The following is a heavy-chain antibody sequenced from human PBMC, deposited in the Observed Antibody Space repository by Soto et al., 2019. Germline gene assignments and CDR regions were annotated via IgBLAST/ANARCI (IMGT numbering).Heavy chain of an antibody. D-gene: IGHD6-13*01. CDR3: ASGAPTPGIAAAAKSWGLWFDP. CDR2: IYYSGST. Sequence: QVQLQESGPGLVKPSETLSLTCTVSGGSISSYYWSWIRQPPGKGLEWIGYIYYSGSTNYNPSLKRRVTISVDTSKNQFSLKLSSVTAADTAVYYYASGAPTPGIAAAAKSWGLWFDPWGQGTLVTVSS. CDR1: GGSISSYY. V-gene: IGHV4-59*01. J-gene: IGHJ5*02.